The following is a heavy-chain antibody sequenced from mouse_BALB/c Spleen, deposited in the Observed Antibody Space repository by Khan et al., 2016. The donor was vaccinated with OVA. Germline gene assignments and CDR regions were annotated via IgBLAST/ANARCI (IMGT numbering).Heavy chain of an antibody. CDR2: IYPGGYFT. CDR3: ARWATGYFDV. CDR1: GYTFTNYW. V-gene: IGHV1-63*02. Sequence: QVQLQQSGGEVIRPGASVRISCKASGYTFTNYWLRWIRQRPGHGLEWIGDIYPGGYFTNYNEHFKGKATLTVDTSSSTANMQLSSLTSEDSAVYFRARWATGYFDVWGAGTTVTVSS. J-gene: IGHJ1*01.